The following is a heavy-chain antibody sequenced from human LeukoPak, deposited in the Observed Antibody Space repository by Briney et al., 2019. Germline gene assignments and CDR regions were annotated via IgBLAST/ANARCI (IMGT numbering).Heavy chain of an antibody. D-gene: IGHD6-13*01. CDR3: ATIAAAYEYFQH. CDR1: GFTFSSYG. Sequence: GGSLRLSCAASGFTFSSYGMHWVRQAPGKGLEWVSVIYSGGSTYYADSVKGRFTISRDNSKNTLYLQMNSLRAEDTAVYYCATIAAAYEYFQHWGQGTLVTVSS. V-gene: IGHV3-NL1*01. J-gene: IGHJ1*01. CDR2: IYSGGST.